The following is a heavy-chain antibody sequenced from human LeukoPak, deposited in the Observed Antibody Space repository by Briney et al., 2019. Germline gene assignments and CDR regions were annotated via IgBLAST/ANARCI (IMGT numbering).Heavy chain of an antibody. Sequence: ASVKVSCKASGGTFSSYAISWVRQAPGQGLEWMGGIIPIFGTANYAQKFQGRVTITADESTSTAYMELSSLRSEDTAVYYCARTWIQLSPALGGEYYYYYYMDVWGKGTTVTISS. CDR2: IIPIFGTA. D-gene: IGHD5-18*01. J-gene: IGHJ6*03. CDR1: GGTFSSYA. CDR3: ARTWIQLSPALGGEYYYYYYMDV. V-gene: IGHV1-69*13.